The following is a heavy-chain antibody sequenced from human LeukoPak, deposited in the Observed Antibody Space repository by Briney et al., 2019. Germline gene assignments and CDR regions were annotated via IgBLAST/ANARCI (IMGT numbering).Heavy chain of an antibody. V-gene: IGHV4-4*02. D-gene: IGHD1-14*01. J-gene: IGHJ5*02. Sequence: PSETLSLTCAVSGGSISSSNWWSWVRQPPGKGLEWIGEIYHSGSTNYNPSLKSRVTISVDKSKNQSSLKLSSVTAADTAVYYCARDSPDPQGVYWFDPWGQGTLVTVSS. CDR1: GGSISSSNW. CDR2: IYHSGST. CDR3: ARDSPDPQGVYWFDP.